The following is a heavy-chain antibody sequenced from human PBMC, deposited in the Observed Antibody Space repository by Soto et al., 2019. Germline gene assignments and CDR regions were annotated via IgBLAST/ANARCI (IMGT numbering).Heavy chain of an antibody. Sequence: GGSLRLSCAASGFTFSNAWMSWVRQAPGKGLEWVGRIKSKTDGGTTDYAAPVKGRFTISRDDSKNTLYLQMNGLKTEDTAVYYCTTDEVCSSGSCYYRAVAADYWGQGTLVTVSS. J-gene: IGHJ4*02. CDR1: GFTFSNAW. CDR2: IKSKTDGGTT. D-gene: IGHD2-15*01. CDR3: TTDEVCSSGSCYYRAVAADY. V-gene: IGHV3-15*01.